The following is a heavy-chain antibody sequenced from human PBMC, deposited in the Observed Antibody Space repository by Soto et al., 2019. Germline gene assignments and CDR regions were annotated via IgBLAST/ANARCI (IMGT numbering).Heavy chain of an antibody. V-gene: IGHV1-2*04. CDR1: GYTFTGYY. CDR3: ARDSSDYGMDV. CDR2: INPNSGGT. Sequence: ASVKVSCKASGYTFTGYYMHWVRQAPGQGLEWMGWINPNSGGTNYAQKFQGWVTMTRDTSISTAYMELSRLRSDDTAVYSCARDSSDYGMDVWGQGTTVPVSS. J-gene: IGHJ6*02. D-gene: IGHD3-3*01.